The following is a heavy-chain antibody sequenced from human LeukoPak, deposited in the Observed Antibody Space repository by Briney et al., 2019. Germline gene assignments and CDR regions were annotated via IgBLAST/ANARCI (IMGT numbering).Heavy chain of an antibody. Sequence: GGSLRLSCAASGFTFSSYAMSWVRQAPGKGLEWVSAISGSGGSTYYADSVKGRFTISRDNSKNTLYLQMNSLRAEDTAVYYCAKLSHTYDYVWGSYRPLGAFDIWGQGTMVIVSS. J-gene: IGHJ3*02. D-gene: IGHD3-16*02. CDR2: ISGSGGST. CDR1: GFTFSSYA. V-gene: IGHV3-23*01. CDR3: AKLSHTYDYVWGSYRPLGAFDI.